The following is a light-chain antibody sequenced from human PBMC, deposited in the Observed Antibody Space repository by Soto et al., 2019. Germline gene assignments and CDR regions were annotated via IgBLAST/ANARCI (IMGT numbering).Light chain of an antibody. J-gene: IGLJ2*01. Sequence: QSVLTQPPSMSGAPGQRVTISCTGSSSNIGAGYDVHWYQQHPGTAPKLLIFDNNNRPSGVPDRFSGSKSDTSAPLAITGLQAEDEADYYCQSFDTSLSGFVVFGGGTKLTVL. CDR2: DNN. CDR3: QSFDTSLSGFVV. V-gene: IGLV1-40*01. CDR1: SSNIGAGYD.